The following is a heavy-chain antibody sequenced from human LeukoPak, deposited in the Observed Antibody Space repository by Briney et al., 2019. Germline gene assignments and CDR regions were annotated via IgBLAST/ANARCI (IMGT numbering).Heavy chain of an antibody. CDR3: ARDKRHSYGRYFDH. J-gene: IGHJ4*02. Sequence: TSETLSFTGSVPGHSLTTNPWNWIRKPPGKELNWIAFMQYSGNSNYNPSLKDRVTMFVDTSKNQFVLNLRTVTAADTAVYYCARDKRHSYGRYFDHWGQGMLVTVSS. CDR2: MQYSGNS. D-gene: IGHD5-18*01. CDR1: GHSLTTNP. V-gene: IGHV4-59*01.